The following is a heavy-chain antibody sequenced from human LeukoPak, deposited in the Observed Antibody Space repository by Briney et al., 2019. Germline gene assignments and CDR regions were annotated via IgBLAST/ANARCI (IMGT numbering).Heavy chain of an antibody. J-gene: IGHJ4*02. V-gene: IGHV4-39*01. CDR1: GGSISSNTYY. CDR3: ARAWGSSGAYYFDY. CDR2: TYYAGST. D-gene: IGHD6-19*01. Sequence: PSETLSLTCTVSGGSISSNTYYWVWIRQPPGKGLEFIGSTYYAGSTYLNPSLKSRVTILVDAFKNQFSLKLTSVTTADTAVYYCARAWGSSGAYYFDYWGQGSLVTVSS.